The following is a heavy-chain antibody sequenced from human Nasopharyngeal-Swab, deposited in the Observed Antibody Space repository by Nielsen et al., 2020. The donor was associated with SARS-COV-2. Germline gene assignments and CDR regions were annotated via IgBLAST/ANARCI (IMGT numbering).Heavy chain of an antibody. CDR3: ARDSIAAAGTDYYYGMDV. J-gene: IGHJ6*02. V-gene: IGHV3-7*01. CDR1: GFTFSSYG. D-gene: IGHD6-13*01. Sequence: GESLKISCAASGFTFSSYGMHWVRQAPGKGLEWVANIKQDGSEKYYVDSVKGRFTISRDNAKNSLYLQMNSLRAEDTAVYYCARDSIAAAGTDYYYGMDVWGQGTTVTVSS. CDR2: IKQDGSEK.